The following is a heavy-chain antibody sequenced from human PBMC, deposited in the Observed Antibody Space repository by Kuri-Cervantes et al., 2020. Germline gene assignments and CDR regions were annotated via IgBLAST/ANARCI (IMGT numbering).Heavy chain of an antibody. V-gene: IGHV3-30-3*01. CDR3: ARAADDDYGDGALGDI. D-gene: IGHD4-17*01. CDR1: GFTFSSYA. J-gene: IGHJ3*02. CDR2: ISYDGSNK. Sequence: GESLKISCAASGFTFSSYAMHWVRQAPGKGLEWVAVISYDGSNKYYADSVKGRFTISRDNSKNTLYLQMNSLRAEDTAVYYCARAADDDYGDGALGDIWDQGTMVTVSS.